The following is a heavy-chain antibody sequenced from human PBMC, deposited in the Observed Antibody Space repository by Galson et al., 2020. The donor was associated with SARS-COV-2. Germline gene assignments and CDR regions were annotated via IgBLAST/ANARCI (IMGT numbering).Heavy chain of an antibody. CDR2: ISYDGSNK. D-gene: IGHD1-26*01. V-gene: IGHV3-30*18. Sequence: GGSLSLSCAASGFTFSSYGMHWVRQAPGKGLEWVAVISYDGSNKYYADSVKGRFTISSDNSKNTLYLQMNSLSAEDTAVYYCANPWYSGSYGTLGDFDYWGHGTLVTVSS. CDR3: ANPWYSGSYGTLGDFDY. J-gene: IGHJ4*01. CDR1: GFTFSSYG.